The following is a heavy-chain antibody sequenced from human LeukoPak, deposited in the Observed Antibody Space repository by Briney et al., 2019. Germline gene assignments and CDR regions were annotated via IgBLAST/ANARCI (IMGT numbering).Heavy chain of an antibody. J-gene: IGHJ6*03. V-gene: IGHV1-46*01. CDR3: ARLDYGDYGGYMDV. CDR1: GYTFTSYG. Sequence: ASVKVSCKASGYTFTSYGITWVRQAPGQGLEWMGIINPSGGSTSYAQKFQGRVTMTRDTSTSTVYMELSSLRSEDTAVYYCARLDYGDYGGYMDVWGKGTTVTVSS. CDR2: INPSGGST. D-gene: IGHD4-17*01.